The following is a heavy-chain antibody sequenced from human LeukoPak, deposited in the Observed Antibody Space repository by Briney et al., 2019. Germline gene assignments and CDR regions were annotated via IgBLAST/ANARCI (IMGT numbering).Heavy chain of an antibody. D-gene: IGHD3-10*01. CDR1: GFTFSSYS. Sequence: GGSLRLSCAASGFTFSSYSMNWVRQAPGKGLEWVSSISSSSSYIYYADSVKGRFTISRDNAKNPLYLQMNSLRAEDTAVYYWARDGVLLWFGEFFDYWGQGTLVTVSS. V-gene: IGHV3-21*01. CDR3: ARDGVLLWFGEFFDY. CDR2: ISSSSSYI. J-gene: IGHJ4*02.